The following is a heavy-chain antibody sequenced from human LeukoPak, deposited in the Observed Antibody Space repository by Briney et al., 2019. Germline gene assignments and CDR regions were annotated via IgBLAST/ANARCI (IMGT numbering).Heavy chain of an antibody. CDR2: ISGSGGST. CDR3: ANRFVEYQLLWFDY. V-gene: IGHV3-23*01. J-gene: IGHJ4*02. CDR1: GFTFSSYA. Sequence: GGSLRLSCAASGFTFSSYAMSWVRQAPGKGLEWVSAISGSGGSTYYADSVKGRFTISRDNSKNTLYLQMNSLRAEDTAVYYCANRFVEYQLLWFDYWGQGTLVTVSS. D-gene: IGHD2-2*01.